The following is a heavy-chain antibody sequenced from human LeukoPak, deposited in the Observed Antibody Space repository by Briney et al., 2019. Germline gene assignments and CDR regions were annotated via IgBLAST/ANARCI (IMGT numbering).Heavy chain of an antibody. J-gene: IGHJ4*02. CDR3: ARDSKITIFGVAVDY. CDR2: IYGGGST. V-gene: IGHV3-53*01. CDR1: GFTVSSNY. Sequence: PGGSLRLSCAASGFTVSSNYMSWVRQAPGKGLECVSVIYGGGSTSFADSVKGRFTISRDNSKNTLYLQMNSLRAEDTAIYYCARDSKITIFGVAVDYWGQGTLVTVSS. D-gene: IGHD3-3*01.